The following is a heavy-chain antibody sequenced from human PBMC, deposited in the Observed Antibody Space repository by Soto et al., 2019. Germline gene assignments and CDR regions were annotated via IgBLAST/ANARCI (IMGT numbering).Heavy chain of an antibody. CDR1: VASINSGYFY. J-gene: IGHJ3*02. V-gene: IGHV4-31*03. CDR3: ARDKYDSSGYYLYDAFDI. CDR2: IYYTGSA. Sequence: SETLSLTCTVSVASINSGYFYWAWIRQHPGKGLEWIGFIYYTGSAYYNPSLKSRVSISVDTSKNQFSLKMSSVTAADTAVYFCARDKYDSSGYYLYDAFDIWGQGTMVTVS. D-gene: IGHD3-22*01.